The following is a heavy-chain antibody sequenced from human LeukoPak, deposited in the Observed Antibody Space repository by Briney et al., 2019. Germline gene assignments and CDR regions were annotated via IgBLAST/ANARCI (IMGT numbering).Heavy chain of an antibody. CDR3: ARGLGSGTSPPFDY. D-gene: IGHD3-10*01. Sequence: ASETLSLTCTVSGGSISSSSYYWGWIRQPPGKGLEWIGSIYYSGSTYYNPSLKSRVTISVDTSKNQFSLKLSSVTAADTAVYYCARGLGSGTSPPFDYWGQGTLVTVSS. CDR1: GGSISSSSYY. CDR2: IYYSGST. V-gene: IGHV4-39*07. J-gene: IGHJ4*02.